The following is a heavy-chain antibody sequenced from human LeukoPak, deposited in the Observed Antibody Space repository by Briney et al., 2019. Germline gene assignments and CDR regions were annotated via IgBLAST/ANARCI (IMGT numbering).Heavy chain of an antibody. Sequence: GGSLRLSCAASGFTVSSNYMSWVRQAPGKGLVWVSRIDRDGSRINYADSVKGRFTISRDNGKDTLFLQMNSLRAEDAAVYYCVRGDDYGGPHYWGQGTLVTVSS. CDR2: IDRDGSRI. D-gene: IGHD4-23*01. J-gene: IGHJ4*02. CDR1: GFTVSSNY. CDR3: VRGDDYGGPHY. V-gene: IGHV3-74*01.